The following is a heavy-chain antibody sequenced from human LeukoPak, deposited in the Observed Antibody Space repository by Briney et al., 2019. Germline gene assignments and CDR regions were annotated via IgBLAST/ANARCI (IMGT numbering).Heavy chain of an antibody. CDR1: GFTFSSYA. CDR2: ISGSGGST. D-gene: IGHD6-19*01. J-gene: IGHJ4*02. Sequence: GGSLRLSCAASGFTFSSYAMSWVRQAPGKGLEWASAISGSGGSTYYADSVKGRFTISRDNSKNTLYLQMNSPRAEDTAVYYCAKDVGYSSGWTPGYYFDYWGQGTLVTVSS. V-gene: IGHV3-23*01. CDR3: AKDVGYSSGWTPGYYFDY.